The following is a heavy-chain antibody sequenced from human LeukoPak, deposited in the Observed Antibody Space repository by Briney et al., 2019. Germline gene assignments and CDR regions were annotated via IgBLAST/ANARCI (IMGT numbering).Heavy chain of an antibody. CDR2: INPNSGGT. CDR3: ARHPNLDY. J-gene: IGHJ4*02. CDR1: GYTFTDYY. Sequence: ASVKVSCKASGYTFTDYYMHWVRQAPGQGLEWVGWINPNSGGTSYAQKFQDRVTLTRDTSITTAYMELSRLRSDDTAVYYCARHPNLDYWGQGTLVIVSS. V-gene: IGHV1-2*02.